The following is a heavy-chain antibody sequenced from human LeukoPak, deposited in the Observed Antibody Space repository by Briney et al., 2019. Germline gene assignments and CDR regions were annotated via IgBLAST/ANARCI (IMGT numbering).Heavy chain of an antibody. Sequence: SETLSLTCTVSGGSISSYYWSWIRQPPGKGLEWIGYIYYSGSTNYNPSLKSRVTISVDTSKNQFSLKLSSVTAADTAVYYCARDRNRGDFDYWGQGTLVTVFS. D-gene: IGHD3-10*01. CDR3: ARDRNRGDFDY. CDR1: GGSISSYY. J-gene: IGHJ4*02. V-gene: IGHV4-59*01. CDR2: IYYSGST.